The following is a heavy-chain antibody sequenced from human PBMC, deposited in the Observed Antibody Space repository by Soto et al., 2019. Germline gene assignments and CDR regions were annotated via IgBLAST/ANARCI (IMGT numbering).Heavy chain of an antibody. Sequence: EVQLVESGGGLVQPGRSLRLSCAASGFTFDDYAMHWVRQAPGKGLEWVSGISWNSGSIGYADSVKGRFTISRDNAKNSLYLQMNSLRAEDTALYYCANRNMDVWGKGTTVTVSS. J-gene: IGHJ6*03. V-gene: IGHV3-9*01. CDR2: ISWNSGSI. CDR1: GFTFDDYA. CDR3: ANRNMDV.